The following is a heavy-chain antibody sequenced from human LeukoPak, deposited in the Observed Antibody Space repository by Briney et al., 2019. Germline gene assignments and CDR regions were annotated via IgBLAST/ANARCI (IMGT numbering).Heavy chain of an antibody. CDR3: ARGGGTGVFDY. V-gene: IGHV5-10-1*01. D-gene: IGHD2-15*01. Sequence: GESPKISCQVSGYSFTTYWINWVRQMPGKGLEWMGRIDPSDSYTNYSPSFRGHVTISTDKSISTAYLQWTSLKASDTAMYYCARGGGTGVFDYWGQGTLVTVSS. CDR2: IDPSDSYT. J-gene: IGHJ4*02. CDR1: GYSFTTYW.